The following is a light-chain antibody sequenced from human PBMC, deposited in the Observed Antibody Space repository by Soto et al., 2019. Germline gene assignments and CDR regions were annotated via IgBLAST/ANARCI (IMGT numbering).Light chain of an antibody. CDR1: QDISKS. CDR2: GAS. Sequence: DIQLTQSPSSLSASVGDRVTITCQASQDISKSLNWYQQRPGKAPKLLMHGASSLEPGVPSRFSGSGSGTHFTFTISSLQPEDFATYYCQQYDNLLYTFGQGTKLEMK. J-gene: IGKJ2*01. V-gene: IGKV1-33*01. CDR3: QQYDNLLYT.